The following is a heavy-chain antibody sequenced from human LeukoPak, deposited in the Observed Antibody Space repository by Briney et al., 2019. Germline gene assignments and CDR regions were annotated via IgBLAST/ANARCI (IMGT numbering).Heavy chain of an antibody. V-gene: IGHV4-4*07. CDR2: IYTSGST. D-gene: IGHD3-10*01. Sequence: SETLSLTCTVSGGSISSYYWSWIRQPPGKGLEWIGRIYTSGSTNYNPSLKSRVTMSVDTSKNQFSLKLSSVTAADTAVYYCARQPLLLWFGGWFDPWGQGTLVTVSS. CDR3: ARQPLLLWFGGWFDP. CDR1: GGSISSYY. J-gene: IGHJ5*02.